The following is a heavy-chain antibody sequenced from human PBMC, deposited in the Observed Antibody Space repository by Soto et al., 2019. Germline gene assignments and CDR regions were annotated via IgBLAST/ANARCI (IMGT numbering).Heavy chain of an antibody. CDR1: GGSFSGYY. CDR2: INHSGST. CDR3: ARVRAGDCSSTSCYTDAFDI. J-gene: IGHJ3*02. V-gene: IGHV4-34*01. Sequence: QVQLQQWGAGLLKPSETLSLTCAVYGGSFSGYYWSWIRQPPGKVLEWIGEINHSGSTNYNPSLKSRVTISVGTSKNQISLKLSSVTAADTAVYYCARVRAGDCSSTSCYTDAFDISGQGTMVTVSS. D-gene: IGHD2-2*02.